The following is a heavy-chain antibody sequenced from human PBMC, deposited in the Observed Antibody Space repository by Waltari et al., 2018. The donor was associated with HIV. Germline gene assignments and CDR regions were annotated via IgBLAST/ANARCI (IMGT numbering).Heavy chain of an antibody. CDR1: GGSFSAYY. J-gene: IGHJ5*02. D-gene: IGHD5-12*01. Sequence: QAQLKQWGAGLVKPSETLSLTCAVYGGSFSAYYWTWIRQLPGGGLEWMGDINHSGIPKYNPSLTSRLSISIDTATRQFSLNLKSLTAADTAVYYCARAPPQSYVRYNGWFDPWGQGTPVIVSS. V-gene: IGHV4-34*01. CDR2: INHSGIP. CDR3: ARAPPQSYVRYNGWFDP.